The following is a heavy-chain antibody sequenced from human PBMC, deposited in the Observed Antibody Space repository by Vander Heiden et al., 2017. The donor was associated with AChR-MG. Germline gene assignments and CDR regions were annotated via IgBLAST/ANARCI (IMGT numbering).Heavy chain of an antibody. J-gene: IGHJ6*02. CDR2: IIPILGIA. Sequence: QVQLVQSGAEVKKPGSSVKVSCKASGGTFSSYAISWVRQAPGQGLEWMGRIIPILGIANYAQKFQGRVTITADKSTSTAYMELSSLRSEDTAVYYCAAGGLVYYYYGMDVWGQGTTVTVSS. CDR3: AAGGLVYYYYGMDV. CDR1: GGTFSSYA. D-gene: IGHD3-16*01. V-gene: IGHV1-69*04.